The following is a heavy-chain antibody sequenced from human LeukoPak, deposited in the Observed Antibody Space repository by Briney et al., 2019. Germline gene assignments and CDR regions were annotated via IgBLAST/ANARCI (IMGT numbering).Heavy chain of an antibody. Sequence: GASVKVSCKASGYTFTSYGISWVRQAPGQGLEWMGWISAYNGSTNYAQKLQGRVTMTTDTSTSTAYMELRSLRSDDTAVYYCARDHHGPYYDFWSGYSNYGMDVWGQGTTVTVSS. V-gene: IGHV1-18*01. CDR2: ISAYNGST. CDR3: ARDHHGPYYDFWSGYSNYGMDV. D-gene: IGHD3-3*01. J-gene: IGHJ6*02. CDR1: GYTFTSYG.